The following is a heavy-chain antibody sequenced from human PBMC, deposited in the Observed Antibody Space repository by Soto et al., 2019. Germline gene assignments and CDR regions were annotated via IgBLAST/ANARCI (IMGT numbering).Heavy chain of an antibody. V-gene: IGHV1-2*04. CDR3: ARVRSYYGSGSYYPYGMDV. J-gene: IGHJ6*02. D-gene: IGHD3-10*01. CDR1: GYTFTGYY. Sequence: GASVKVSCKASGYTFTGYYMHWVRQAPGQGLEWMGWINPNSGGTNYAQKFQGWVTMTRDTSISTAYMELSRLRSDDTAVYYCARVRSYYGSGSYYPYGMDVWGQGTTVTVS. CDR2: INPNSGGT.